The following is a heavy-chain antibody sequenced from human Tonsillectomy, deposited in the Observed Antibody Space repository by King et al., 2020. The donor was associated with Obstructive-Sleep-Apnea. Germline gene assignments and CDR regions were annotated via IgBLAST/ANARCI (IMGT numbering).Heavy chain of an antibody. CDR1: GYSFTSYW. D-gene: IGHD1/OR15-1a*01. V-gene: IGHV5-51*01. CDR3: ARRAFGVEHNFDY. Sequence: VQLVESGAEVKKPGESLKISCKGSGYSFTSYWIGWVRQMPGKGLEGMGIIYPGDSDTGYSPSFQGQVTISADKSISTAYLRWSRLKASDSAMFYCARRAFGVEHNFDYWGQGTLVTVSS. J-gene: IGHJ4*02. CDR2: IYPGDSDT.